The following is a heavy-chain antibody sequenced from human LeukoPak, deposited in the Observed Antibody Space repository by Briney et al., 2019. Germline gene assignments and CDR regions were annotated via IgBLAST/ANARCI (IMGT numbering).Heavy chain of an antibody. V-gene: IGHV1-2*02. CDR2: INPSSGDT. J-gene: IGHJ4*02. Sequence: ASVKVSCKTSGYTFTVYYIHWVRQAPGQGLEWMGWINPSSGDTKYTQKFRGRVTMTTDTSIRTAYMELSRLRSGDTAVYYCARGIVIVPAAVPPYFDFWGQGSLVTVSS. CDR3: ARGIVIVPAAVPPYFDF. D-gene: IGHD2-2*01. CDR1: GYTFTVYY.